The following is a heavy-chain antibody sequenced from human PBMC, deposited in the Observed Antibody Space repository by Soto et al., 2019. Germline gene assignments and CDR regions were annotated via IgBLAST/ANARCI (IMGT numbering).Heavy chain of an antibody. Sequence: SETLSLTCAVSGGSISTSNWWSWVRQPPGKGLEWIGYVYFSGSTNYNPSLKSRVSMSVDTSKNQFSLRLISVTAADTAKYFCAREGNLGRWLQPLDFWGQGTLVTVSS. CDR2: VYFSGST. V-gene: IGHV4-4*02. J-gene: IGHJ4*02. D-gene: IGHD5-12*01. CDR1: GGSISTSNW. CDR3: AREGNLGRWLQPLDF.